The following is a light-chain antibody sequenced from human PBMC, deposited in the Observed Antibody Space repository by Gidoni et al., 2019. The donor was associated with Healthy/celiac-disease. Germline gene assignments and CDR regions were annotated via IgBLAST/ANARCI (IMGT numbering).Light chain of an antibody. Sequence: QSALTQPASVSGSPGQSITISCTGTSSDVGGYNYVSWYQQHPGKAPQLMIYEVSNRPSGVSNRFSGSQSGNTASLTISGLQAEDEADYSCSSYTSSSTRVFGGGTKMTVL. J-gene: IGLJ2*01. V-gene: IGLV2-14*01. CDR1: SSDVGGYNY. CDR3: SSYTSSSTRV. CDR2: EVS.